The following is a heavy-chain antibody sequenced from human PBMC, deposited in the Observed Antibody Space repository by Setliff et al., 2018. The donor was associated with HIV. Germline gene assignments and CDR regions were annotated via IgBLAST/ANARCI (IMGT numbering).Heavy chain of an antibody. Sequence: ASVKVSCKASGYTFRNFAISWVRQAPGQGLEWMGWISGYNDNTNYAQKLQGRVTMTTDTTSSTSYMELRSLTSADTAMYYCARIRAAALLNAFDIWGQGTMVTVSS. V-gene: IGHV1-18*01. D-gene: IGHD6-13*01. CDR2: ISGYNDNT. J-gene: IGHJ3*02. CDR1: GYTFRNFA. CDR3: ARIRAAALLNAFDI.